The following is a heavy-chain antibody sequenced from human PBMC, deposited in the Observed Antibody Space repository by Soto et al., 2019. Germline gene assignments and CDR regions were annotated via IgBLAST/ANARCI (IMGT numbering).Heavy chain of an antibody. CDR3: ARLWMAPHPAILNYEY. V-gene: IGHV1-3*01. CDR2: ISAGNGNT. CDR1: GYTFASYT. Sequence: ASVKVSCKASGYTFASYTLHGVRQAPGQRFEWLGWISAGNGNTKSSQNFQDRVTFDRNTSASTVSMELNSLRSEDTALYYCARLWMAPHPAILNYEYCGQGYLLAFCS. D-gene: IGHD3-3*01. J-gene: IGHJ4*02.